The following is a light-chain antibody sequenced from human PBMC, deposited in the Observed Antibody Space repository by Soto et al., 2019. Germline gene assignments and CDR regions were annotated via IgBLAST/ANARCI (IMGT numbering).Light chain of an antibody. CDR1: QSVSSK. Sequence: EIVMTQSPATLSVSPGEGATLSCRASQSVSSKLAWYQQKPGQAPRLLIYGESTRATGIPARFSGSGSGTELTLIISSLQSEDSAVYYCQQYNSWLWTCGQGTKVDI. V-gene: IGKV3-15*01. CDR3: QQYNSWLWT. CDR2: GES. J-gene: IGKJ1*01.